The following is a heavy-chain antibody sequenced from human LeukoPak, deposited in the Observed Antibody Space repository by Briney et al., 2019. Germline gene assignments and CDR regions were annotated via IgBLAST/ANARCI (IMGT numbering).Heavy chain of an antibody. CDR1: GLSLGNAW. V-gene: IGHV3-15*01. CDR3: TTLGGDNWFDWYFDL. J-gene: IGHJ2*01. D-gene: IGHD1-1*01. CDR2: IRAKVDGGTV. Sequence: GGSLRLSCAASGLSLGNAWMSWVRQVPGKGLEWLGRIRAKVDGGTVDYAAPVKGRFTISRDESENPLYLQLPSLKIEDAAVYYCTTLGGDNWFDWYFDLWGRGTLVTVSS.